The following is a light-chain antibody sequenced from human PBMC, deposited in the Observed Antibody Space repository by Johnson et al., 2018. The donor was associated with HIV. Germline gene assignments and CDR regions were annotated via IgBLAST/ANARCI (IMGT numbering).Light chain of an antibody. CDR3: GTWDSSLSAYV. V-gene: IGLV1-51*01. Sequence: QLVLTQPPSVSAAPGQKVTISCSGTDSNIGNNYVSWYQQFPGTAPKLLIYDNNKRPSGIPDRFSGSKSGTSATLGITGLQTGDEADYYCGTWDSSLSAYVFGTGTKVTVL. CDR1: DSNIGNNY. J-gene: IGLJ1*01. CDR2: DNN.